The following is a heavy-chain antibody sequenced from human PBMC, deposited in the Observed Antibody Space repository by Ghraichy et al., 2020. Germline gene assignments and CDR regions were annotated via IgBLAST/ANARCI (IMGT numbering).Heavy chain of an antibody. Sequence: QTLSLTCAVYGGSFSGYYWSWIRQPPGKGLEWIGEINHSGSTNYNPSLKSRVTISVDTSKNQFSLKLSSVTAADTAVYYCARGVVGIGVGYYYYYYMDVWGKGTTVTVSS. J-gene: IGHJ6*03. D-gene: IGHD2-15*01. CDR2: INHSGST. CDR1: GGSFSGYY. CDR3: ARGVVGIGVGYYYYYYMDV. V-gene: IGHV4-34*01.